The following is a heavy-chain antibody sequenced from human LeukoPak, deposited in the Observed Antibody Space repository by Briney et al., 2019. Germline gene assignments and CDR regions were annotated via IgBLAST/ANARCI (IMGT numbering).Heavy chain of an antibody. CDR2: INTNTGNP. CDR1: GYTFTSYA. D-gene: IGHD3-22*01. V-gene: IGHV7-4-1*02. CDR3: ARVPYDSSGYGEPNFQH. Sequence: GASVKVSCKSSGYTFTSYAMNWVRQAPGQGLEWMGWINTNTGNPTYAQGFTGRFVFSLDTSVSTAYLQISSLKAEDTAVYYCARVPYDSSGYGEPNFQHWGQGTLVTVSS. J-gene: IGHJ1*01.